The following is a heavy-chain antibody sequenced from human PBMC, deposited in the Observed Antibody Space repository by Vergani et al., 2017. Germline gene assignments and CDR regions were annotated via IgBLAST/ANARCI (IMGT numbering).Heavy chain of an antibody. CDR1: GYTFSNYY. CDR2: INPSGGHT. D-gene: IGHD3-9*01. V-gene: IGHV1-46*03. Sequence: QVQVVQSGAEVKKSGASVKVSCKTSGYTFSNYYMHWARQAPGQGLEWMGIINPSGGHTNYAQKFQGRVTMTRDTSTSTVYMELSSLRSEDTAIYYCARGGYGILTGYRYWGQGTLVTVSA. J-gene: IGHJ4*02. CDR3: ARGGYGILTGYRY.